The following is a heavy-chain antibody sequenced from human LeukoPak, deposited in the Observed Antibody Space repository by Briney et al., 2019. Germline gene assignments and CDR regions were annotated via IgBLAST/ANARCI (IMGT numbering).Heavy chain of an antibody. Sequence: ASVKVSCKASGYTITTYGISWVRQAPGQGLEWMGWINPNSGGTNYAQKFQGRVTMTRDTSISTAYMELSRLRSDDTAVYYCAREYYDFWSGNQDAFDIWGQGTMVTVSS. V-gene: IGHV1-2*02. CDR2: INPNSGGT. CDR1: GYTITTYG. D-gene: IGHD3-3*01. CDR3: AREYYDFWSGNQDAFDI. J-gene: IGHJ3*02.